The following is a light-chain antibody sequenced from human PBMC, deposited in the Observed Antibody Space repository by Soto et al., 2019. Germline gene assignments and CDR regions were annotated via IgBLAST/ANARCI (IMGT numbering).Light chain of an antibody. CDR2: DVS. CDR3: QQYNNWPPYT. Sequence: EVVMTQSPGTLSVSPGERATLSCRASQSISRNLAWYQQKPGRAPRLLIYDVSTRATGVPARFSGSGSETAFTLTISSLQSEDFAVYYCQQYNNWPPYTFGQGTKLEIK. J-gene: IGKJ2*01. V-gene: IGKV3-15*01. CDR1: QSISRN.